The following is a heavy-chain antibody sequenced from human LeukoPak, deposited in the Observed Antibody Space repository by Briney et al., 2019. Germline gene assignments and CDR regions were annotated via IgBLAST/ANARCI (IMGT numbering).Heavy chain of an antibody. D-gene: IGHD6-19*01. CDR3: ASESESGWYYFEF. J-gene: IGHJ4*02. CDR2: ISGRGLTT. V-gene: IGHV3-48*01. Sequence: GGSLRLSCAASGFTFYDYPMNWVRQAPGKGLEWIAYISGRGLTTYYADSVKGRFTISRDDAKKSLFLQMISLRADDTAVYYCASESESGWYYFEFWGQGALVTVSS. CDR1: GFTFYDYP.